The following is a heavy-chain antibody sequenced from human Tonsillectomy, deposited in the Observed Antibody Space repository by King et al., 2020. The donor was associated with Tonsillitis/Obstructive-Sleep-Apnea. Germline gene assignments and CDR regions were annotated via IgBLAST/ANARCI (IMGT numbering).Heavy chain of an antibody. D-gene: IGHD6-6*01. CDR2: IRSSSSYI. J-gene: IGHJ6*02. CDR1: GFTFSDYS. V-gene: IGHV3-21*01. Sequence: VQLVESGGGLVKPGGSLRLSCAASGFTFSDYSMNWVRQAPGKGLEWVSFIRSSSSYIYYVDSVKGRFTISRDNGKNSLFLQMNSLRAEDTAVYYCASSSGGGMDVWGQGTTVTVPS. CDR3: ASSSGGGMDV.